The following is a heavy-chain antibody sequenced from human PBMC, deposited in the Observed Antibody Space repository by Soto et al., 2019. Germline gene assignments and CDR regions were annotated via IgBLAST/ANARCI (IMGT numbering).Heavy chain of an antibody. CDR1: GGSISSGGYS. Sequence: QLQLQESGSGLVKPSQTLSLTCAVSGGSISSGGYSWSWIRQPPAKGLEWIGYIYHSGSTYYNPSLKSRVTISVDMSKSQFSLKLCSVTAADTAVYFCAAGGVLARYCWGQGTLVTVSA. D-gene: IGHD2-15*01. CDR3: AAGGVLARYC. J-gene: IGHJ4*02. CDR2: IYHSGST. V-gene: IGHV4-30-2*01.